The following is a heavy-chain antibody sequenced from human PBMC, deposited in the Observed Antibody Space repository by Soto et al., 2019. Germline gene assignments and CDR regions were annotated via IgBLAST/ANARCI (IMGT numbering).Heavy chain of an antibody. V-gene: IGHV3-33*01. CDR3: ARAEGYYYGRDV. Sequence: QVQLVESGGGVVQPGRSLRLSCAASGFTFSSYGMHWVRQAPGKGLEWVAVIWYDGSNKYYADSVKGRFTISRDNSKNTLYLQMNSLRAEDTAVYYCARAEGYYYGRDVWGQGTTVTVSS. CDR1: GFTFSSYG. CDR2: IWYDGSNK. J-gene: IGHJ6*02.